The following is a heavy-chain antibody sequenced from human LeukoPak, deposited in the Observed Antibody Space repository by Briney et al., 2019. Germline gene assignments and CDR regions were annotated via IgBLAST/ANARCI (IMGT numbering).Heavy chain of an antibody. D-gene: IGHD3-16*02. Sequence: SETLSLTCSFSGGSLSGYYWSWIRQPPGKGLEWIGEINHSGSTNYNPSLKSRVTISVDTSKNQFSLKLSSVTAADTAVYYCAVLHRYDYVWGSYRQNFDYWGQGTLVTVSS. CDR2: INHSGST. CDR1: GGSLSGYY. CDR3: AVLHRYDYVWGSYRQNFDY. V-gene: IGHV4-34*01. J-gene: IGHJ4*02.